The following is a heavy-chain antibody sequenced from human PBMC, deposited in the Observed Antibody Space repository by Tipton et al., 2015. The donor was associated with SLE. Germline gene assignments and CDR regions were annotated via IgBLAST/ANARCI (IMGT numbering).Heavy chain of an antibody. CDR2: INHSGST. CDR3: ARGYLHIVVVPAAPYYYYYMDV. D-gene: IGHD2-2*01. J-gene: IGHJ6*03. V-gene: IGHV4-30-2*01. Sequence: TLSLTCAVSGGSISSGGYSWSWIRQPPGKGLEWIGEINHSGSTNYNPSLKSRVTISVDTSKTQFSLKLSSVTAADTAVYYCARGYLHIVVVPAAPYYYYYMDVWGEGTTVTVSS. CDR1: GGSISSGGYS.